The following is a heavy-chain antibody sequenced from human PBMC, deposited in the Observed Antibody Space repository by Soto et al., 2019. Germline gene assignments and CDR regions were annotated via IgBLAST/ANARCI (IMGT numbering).Heavy chain of an antibody. CDR2: INHSGST. Sequence: SETLSLTCAVYGGSFRGYYCSWIRQPPGKGLEWIGEINHSGSTNYNPSLKSRVTISVDTSKNQFSLKLSSVTAADTAVYYCARVNGRITIFGVVILRFNWFDPWGQGTLVTVSS. V-gene: IGHV4-34*01. CDR1: GGSFRGYY. J-gene: IGHJ5*02. CDR3: ARVNGRITIFGVVILRFNWFDP. D-gene: IGHD3-3*01.